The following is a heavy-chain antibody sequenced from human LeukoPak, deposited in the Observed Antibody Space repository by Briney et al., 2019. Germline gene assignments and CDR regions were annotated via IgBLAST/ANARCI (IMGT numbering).Heavy chain of an antibody. CDR3: ARGQGYDFWSGSPHNWFDP. CDR2: ISSSSSYI. J-gene: IGHJ5*02. CDR1: GFTFSIYS. Sequence: GGSLRLSCAASGFTFSIYSMNWVRQAPGKGLEWVSSISSSSSYIYYADSLKGRFTISRDNAKNSLYLQMNSLRAEDTAVYYCARGQGYDFWSGSPHNWFDPWGQGTLVTVSS. D-gene: IGHD3-3*01. V-gene: IGHV3-21*01.